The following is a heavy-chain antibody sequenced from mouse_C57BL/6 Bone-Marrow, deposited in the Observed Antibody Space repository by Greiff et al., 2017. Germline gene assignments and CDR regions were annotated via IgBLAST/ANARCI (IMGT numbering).Heavy chain of an antibody. CDR1: GYAFSSSW. V-gene: IGHV1-82*01. CDR3: AREGWLLPWFAY. CDR2: IYPGDGAT. J-gene: IGHJ3*01. Sequence: VQLQESGPELVKPGASVKISCKASGYAFSSSWMNWVKQRPGQGLEWIGRIYPGDGATNYNGKFKGKATLTADKSSSTAYMQLSSLTSEDSAVYFCAREGWLLPWFAYWGQGTLVTVSA. D-gene: IGHD2-3*01.